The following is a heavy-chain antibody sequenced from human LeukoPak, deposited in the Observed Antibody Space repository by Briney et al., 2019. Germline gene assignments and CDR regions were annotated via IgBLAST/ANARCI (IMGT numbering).Heavy chain of an antibody. V-gene: IGHV3-23*01. J-gene: IGHJ4*02. D-gene: IGHD5-24*01. CDR2: ISGSGGST. CDR3: AKVLGVATKRPHFDY. Sequence: GGSLRLSCAASGFTFSSYAMSWVRQAPGKGLEWGSAISGSGGSTYYADSVKGRFNISRDNYKNTLYLQMNSLRAEDTAVYYCAKVLGVATKRPHFDYWGQGTLVTVSS. CDR1: GFTFSSYA.